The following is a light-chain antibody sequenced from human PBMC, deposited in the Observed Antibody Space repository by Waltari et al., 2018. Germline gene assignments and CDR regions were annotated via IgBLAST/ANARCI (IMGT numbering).Light chain of an antibody. Sequence: DIVMTQSPDSLAVSLGERATINCTSSQSVLSSSNNKNYIVWYQQKPGQPPKLLIYWASTREFGVPDRFSGSGSGTDFTLTISSLQAEDVAVYYCQQYYSAPLTFGGGTKVEI. CDR3: QQYYSAPLT. V-gene: IGKV4-1*01. CDR2: WAS. CDR1: QSVLSSSNNKNY. J-gene: IGKJ4*01.